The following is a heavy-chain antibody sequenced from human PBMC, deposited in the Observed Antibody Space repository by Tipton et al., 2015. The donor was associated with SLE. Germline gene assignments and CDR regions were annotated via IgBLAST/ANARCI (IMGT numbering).Heavy chain of an antibody. CDR1: GYSFTSYW. D-gene: IGHD4-11*01. CDR3: ARRVGYSNSPDYYYYYMDV. Sequence: VQLVQSGAEVKKPGESLKISCKGSGYSFTSYWIGWVRQMPGKGLEWMGIIYPGDSDTRYSPSFQGQVTISADKSISTAYLQWSSLKASDTAMYYCARRVGYSNSPDYYYYYMDVWGKGTTVTVSS. J-gene: IGHJ6*03. CDR2: IYPGDSDT. V-gene: IGHV5-51*03.